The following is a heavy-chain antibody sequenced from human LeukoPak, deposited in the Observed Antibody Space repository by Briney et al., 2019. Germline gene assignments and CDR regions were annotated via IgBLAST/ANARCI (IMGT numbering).Heavy chain of an antibody. CDR3: ARTRHDSSGYGAFDI. V-gene: IGHV5-51*01. J-gene: IGHJ3*02. CDR1: GYSFTNYW. CDR2: IYPGDSDT. Sequence: GESLKISCKGSGYSFTNYWIGWVRQMPGKGLEWMGIIYPGDSDTRYSPSSQGQVTISADRSISTAHLQWSSLKASDTAMYYCARTRHDSSGYGAFDIWGQGTMVTVSS. D-gene: IGHD3-22*01.